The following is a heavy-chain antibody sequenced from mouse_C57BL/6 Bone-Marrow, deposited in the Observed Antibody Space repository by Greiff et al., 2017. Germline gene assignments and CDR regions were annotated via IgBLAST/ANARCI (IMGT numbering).Heavy chain of an antibody. Sequence: QVQLKQPGAELVRPGTSVKLSCKASGYTFTSYWMHWVKQRPGQGLEWIGVIDPSDSYTNYNQKFKGKATLTVDTSSSTAYMQLSSLTSEDSAVYYCASEGINAVVAAYDDWGQGTTLTVSS. V-gene: IGHV1-59*01. D-gene: IGHD1-1*02. CDR3: ASEGINAVVAAYDD. J-gene: IGHJ2*01. CDR1: GYTFTSYW. CDR2: IDPSDSYT.